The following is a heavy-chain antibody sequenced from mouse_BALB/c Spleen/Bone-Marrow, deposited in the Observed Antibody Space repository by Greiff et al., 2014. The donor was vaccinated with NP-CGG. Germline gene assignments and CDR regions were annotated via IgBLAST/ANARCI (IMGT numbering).Heavy chain of an antibody. CDR1: GFSLTDYG. J-gene: IGHJ2*01. Sequence: VKLVESGPGLVAPSQSLLITCTVSGFSLTDYGVSWIRQPPGKGLEWLGVIWGGGITYYNSTLKSRLSISKDNSKSQVFLKMNSLQTDDTAMYYCAKHDTTVVLDYWGQGTTLTVSS. D-gene: IGHD1-1*01. CDR3: AKHDTTVVLDY. V-gene: IGHV2-6-5*01. CDR2: IWGGGIT.